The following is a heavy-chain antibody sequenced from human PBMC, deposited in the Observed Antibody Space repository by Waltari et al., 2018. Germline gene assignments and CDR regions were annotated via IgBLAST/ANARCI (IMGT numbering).Heavy chain of an antibody. D-gene: IGHD3-22*01. CDR2: ISRSSSYI. V-gene: IGHV3-21*01. Sequence: EVQLVESGGGLVKPGGSLRLSCAASGFTFSSYSMNWVRQAPGKGLEWVSSISRSSSYIYYAESVKGRFTISRDNAKNSLYLQMNSLRAEDTAVYYCARGPVYYDSSQLNYWGQGTLVTVSS. CDR1: GFTFSSYS. J-gene: IGHJ4*02. CDR3: ARGPVYYDSSQLNY.